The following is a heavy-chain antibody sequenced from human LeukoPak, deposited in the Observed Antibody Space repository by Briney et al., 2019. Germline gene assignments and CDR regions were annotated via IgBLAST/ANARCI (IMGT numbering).Heavy chain of an antibody. V-gene: IGHV4-30-2*01. CDR1: GGSISSGGYS. Sequence: SETLSLTCAVSGGSISSGGYSWSWIRQPPGKGLEWIGYIYHSGSTYHNPSLKSRVTISVDRSKNQFSLKLSSVTAADTAVYYCARDRDSSGMADAFDIWGQGTMVTVSS. CDR2: IYHSGST. J-gene: IGHJ3*02. CDR3: ARDRDSSGMADAFDI. D-gene: IGHD3-22*01.